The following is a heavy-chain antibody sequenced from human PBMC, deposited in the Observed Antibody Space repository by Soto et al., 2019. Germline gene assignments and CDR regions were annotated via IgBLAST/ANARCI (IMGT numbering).Heavy chain of an antibody. J-gene: IGHJ3*02. CDR3: AKALTDDAFDI. V-gene: IGHV3-9*01. CDR1: GFTFDDYA. CDR2: ISWNSGSI. Sequence: GGSLRLSCAASGFTFDDYAMHWVRQAPGKGLEWVSGISWNSGSIGYADSVKGRFTISRDNAKNSLYLQMNSLRAEDTALYYCAKALTDDAFDIWGQGTMVTVSS. D-gene: IGHD3-9*01.